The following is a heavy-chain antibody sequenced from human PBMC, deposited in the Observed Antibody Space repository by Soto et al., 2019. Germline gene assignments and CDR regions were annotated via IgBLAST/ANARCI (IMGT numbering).Heavy chain of an antibody. CDR2: ISERGDTT. Sequence: EVQLLESGGGLAQPGGSLRLSCAASGFSFSRNAMYWVRQAPGKGLEWVSGISERGDTTHYADSVKGRFTISRDTSKNTLYLQLNSLRADDTAVYYCAKDKPGTTAFDYWGQGTLVTVSS. D-gene: IGHD1-1*01. V-gene: IGHV3-23*01. CDR1: GFSFSRNA. J-gene: IGHJ4*02. CDR3: AKDKPGTTAFDY.